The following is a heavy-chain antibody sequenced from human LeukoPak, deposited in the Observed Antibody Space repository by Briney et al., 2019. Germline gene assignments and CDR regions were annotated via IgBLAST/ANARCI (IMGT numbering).Heavy chain of an antibody. CDR2: INPSSGGA. CDR1: GYTFTGYF. CDR3: ARSHDYGDYGRFDY. Sequence: ASVKVSCKASGYTFTGYFMHWVRQAPGQGLEWMGWINPSSGGANYAQKFQGRVTMTRDTSISTAYMELSRLRSDDTAVYYCARSHDYGDYGRFDYWGQGTLVTVSS. V-gene: IGHV1-2*02. J-gene: IGHJ4*02. D-gene: IGHD4-17*01.